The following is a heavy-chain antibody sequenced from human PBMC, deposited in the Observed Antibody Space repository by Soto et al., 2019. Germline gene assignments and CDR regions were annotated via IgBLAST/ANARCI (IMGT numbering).Heavy chain of an antibody. J-gene: IGHJ3*01. CDR3: VRDHRWAFDF. CDR2: ISIGSGSI. D-gene: IGHD2-15*01. Sequence: GGSLRLSCAASGFIFSNYAMNWVRQAPGKGLEWVSYISIGSGSIFYADSVKGRFTISRDDARISLFLQMNTLRDEDTAVYYCVRDHRWAFDFWGQGTMVTVSS. V-gene: IGHV3-48*02. CDR1: GFIFSNYA.